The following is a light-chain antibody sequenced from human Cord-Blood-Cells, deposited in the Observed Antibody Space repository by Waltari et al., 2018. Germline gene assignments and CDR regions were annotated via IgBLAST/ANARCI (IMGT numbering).Light chain of an antibody. V-gene: IGKV1-6*01. CDR1: QGIRND. J-gene: IGKJ4*01. CDR2: AAS. CDR3: LQDYNYPLT. Sequence: AIQMTQSPYSLSASVGDRVTITCRASQGIRNDLGWYQQKPGKAPKLLIYAASSLQSGVPSRFSGSGSGTDFTLTISNLQPEDFATYYCLQDYNYPLTFGGGTKVEIK.